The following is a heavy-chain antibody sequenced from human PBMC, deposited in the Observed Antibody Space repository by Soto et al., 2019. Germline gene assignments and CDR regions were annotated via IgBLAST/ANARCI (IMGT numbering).Heavy chain of an antibody. D-gene: IGHD6-19*01. J-gene: IGHJ4*02. Sequence: PGGSLRLSCAASGFTFSSYAMSWVRQSPGKGAEWIASIYHCGTTFYNPYLKSRITISVDTAHNKFSMNLRSFAAADTDVYYCARAHVRVVAGSTFDDWGQGTLVTVSS. CDR3: ARAHVRVVAGSTFDD. CDR1: GFTFSSYA. V-gene: IGHV4-38-2*01. CDR2: IYHCGTT.